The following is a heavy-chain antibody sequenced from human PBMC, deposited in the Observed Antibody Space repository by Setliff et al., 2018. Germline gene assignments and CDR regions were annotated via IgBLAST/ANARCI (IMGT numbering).Heavy chain of an antibody. CDR1: GGSISSYY. V-gene: IGHV4-4*07. D-gene: IGHD3-10*01. CDR2: IYIGGSA. CDR3: AREDASGSARRFDP. Sequence: SETLSLTCTVSGGSISSYYWSWIRQPAGKGLEWIGHIYIGGSANYNPSLKSRVTMSIETSKNQFTLKLNSVAAADMAVYYCAREDASGSARRFDPWGKGTLVTVSS. J-gene: IGHJ5*02.